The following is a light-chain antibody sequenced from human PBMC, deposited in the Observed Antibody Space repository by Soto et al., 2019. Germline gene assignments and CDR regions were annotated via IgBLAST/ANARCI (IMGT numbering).Light chain of an antibody. CDR1: QSVSSK. V-gene: IGKV3-15*01. CDR3: QQFSSYPLT. Sequence: EIVMTQSPATLSVSPGERATLSCRASQSVSSKLAWFQQKPGQAPSLLIYGASTRATGIPARFSGSGSGTEFTLTISSLQSEDFAVYYCQQFSSYPLTFGGGTKVDIK. J-gene: IGKJ4*01. CDR2: GAS.